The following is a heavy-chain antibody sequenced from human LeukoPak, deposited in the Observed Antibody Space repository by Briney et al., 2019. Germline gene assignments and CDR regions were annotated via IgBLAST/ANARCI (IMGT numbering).Heavy chain of an antibody. Sequence: GGSLRLSCAASGFTFSSYGIHWVRQAPGKGLEWVAFIRYDGSNKYYADSVKGRFTISRDNSKNTLYLQMNSLRAEDTAVYYCAKDYSKTSYYGSGTYYRPNWFDPWGQGTLVTVSS. J-gene: IGHJ5*02. CDR2: IRYDGSNK. CDR1: GFTFSSYG. D-gene: IGHD3-10*01. V-gene: IGHV3-30*02. CDR3: AKDYSKTSYYGSGTYYRPNWFDP.